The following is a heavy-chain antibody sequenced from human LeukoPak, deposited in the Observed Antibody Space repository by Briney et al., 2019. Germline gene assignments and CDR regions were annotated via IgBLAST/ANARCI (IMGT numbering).Heavy chain of an antibody. D-gene: IGHD3-3*01. V-gene: IGHV1-8*01. Sequence: ASVKVSCKASGYTFTSYDINWVRQATGQGLEWMGWMNPNSGNTGHAQKFQGRVTMTRNTSISTAYMELSSLRSEDTAVYYCARGRKLRFLEWLLTGYYFDYWGQGTLVTVSS. CDR1: GYTFTSYD. CDR2: MNPNSGNT. J-gene: IGHJ4*02. CDR3: ARGRKLRFLEWLLTGYYFDY.